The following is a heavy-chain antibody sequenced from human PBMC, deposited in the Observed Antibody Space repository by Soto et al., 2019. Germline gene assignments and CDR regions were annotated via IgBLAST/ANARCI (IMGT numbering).Heavy chain of an antibody. CDR1: GFTFSSYA. D-gene: IGHD1-7*01. J-gene: IGHJ6*02. CDR2: ISGSGGST. CDR3: AKGTFAGTSYYYYYGMDV. V-gene: IGHV3-23*01. Sequence: EVQLLESGGGLVQPGGSLRLSCAASGFTFSSYAMSWVRQAPGKGLEWGSAISGSGGSTYYADSVKGLFTISRDNSNNTLYLQMNSLRAEDTGIYYCAKGTFAGTSYYYYYGMDVWGQGTTVTVSS.